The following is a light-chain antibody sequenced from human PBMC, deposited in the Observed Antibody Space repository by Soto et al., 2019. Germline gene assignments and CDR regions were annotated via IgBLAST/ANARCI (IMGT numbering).Light chain of an antibody. V-gene: IGKV4-1*01. Sequence: DIEMTQSPDSLAVSLGERATLNCKSSQSVFYSSNSKNYLAWYQQRPGQPPKLLIYWASTRESGVPDRFSGGGSGTDFTLTITSLQAEDVAVYYYQQYYSLPWTFGQGTRVEI. CDR3: QQYYSLPWT. J-gene: IGKJ1*01. CDR2: WAS. CDR1: QSVFYSSNSKNY.